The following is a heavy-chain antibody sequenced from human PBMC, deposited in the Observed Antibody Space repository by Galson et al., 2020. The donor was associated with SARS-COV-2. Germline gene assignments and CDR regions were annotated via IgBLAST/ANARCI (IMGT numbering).Heavy chain of an antibody. D-gene: IGHD5-12*01. CDR2: INPDNGGT. J-gene: IGHJ4*02. V-gene: IGHV1-2*02. CDR3: ARGDVGYAGL. Sequence: PGQGLECMGWINPDNGGTNYAQNFRGRVTMTRDTSISTAYMELSRLTSDDTAVYYCARGDVGYAGLWGQGTLVTVSS.